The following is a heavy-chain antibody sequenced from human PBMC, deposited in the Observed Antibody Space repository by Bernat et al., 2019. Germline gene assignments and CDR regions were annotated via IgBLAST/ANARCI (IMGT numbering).Heavy chain of an antibody. V-gene: IGHV3-23*04. Sequence: EMQLVESGGGLVQPGGSLRLSCAASGFTFSTYAMNWVRQAPGKGLEWVSAISGSGGSTYYADSVKGRFTISRDNSKNTLYLQMNSLRAEDTAIYYCAKDWNYSWDYWGQGTLVTVSS. CDR3: AKDWNYSWDY. D-gene: IGHD1-7*01. CDR2: ISGSGGST. CDR1: GFTFSTYA. J-gene: IGHJ4*02.